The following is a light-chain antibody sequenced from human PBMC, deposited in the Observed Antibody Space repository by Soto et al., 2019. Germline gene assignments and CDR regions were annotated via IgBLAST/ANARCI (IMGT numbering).Light chain of an antibody. J-gene: IGKJ1*01. Sequence: DIQLTQSPSALSASLRDRVTITCRASQPISTYLHWYQQKPGRVPNLLIYRASSLQSGVPSRFSGGGSGTEFTLTISGLQPEDVATYYCQQNYSTPPTFGQGTTVEIK. CDR1: QPISTY. CDR3: QQNYSTPPT. V-gene: IGKV1-39*01. CDR2: RAS.